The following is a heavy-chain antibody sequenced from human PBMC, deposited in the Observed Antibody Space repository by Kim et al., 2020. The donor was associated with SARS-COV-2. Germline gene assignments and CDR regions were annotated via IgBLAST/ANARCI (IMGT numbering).Heavy chain of an antibody. J-gene: IGHJ4*02. CDR1: GLTFNSYA. D-gene: IGHD4-17*01. V-gene: IGHV3-23*01. CDR2: IGPGGDT. Sequence: GGSLRLSCAASGLTFNSYALSWVRQAPGMGLEWVSGIGPGGDTHYVDSVKGRFTISRDNSRNTLSLQMNSLRVEDTAVYYCAKYTVKTPPDYGGQGALVTVSS. CDR3: AKYTVKTPPDY.